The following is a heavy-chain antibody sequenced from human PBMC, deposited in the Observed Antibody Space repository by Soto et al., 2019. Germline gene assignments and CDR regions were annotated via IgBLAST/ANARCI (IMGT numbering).Heavy chain of an antibody. Sequence: PSETLSLTCTVSGGSISSGDYYWSWIRQPPGKGLEWIGYIYYSGSTYYNPSLKSQVNKSVDTSKKQYSLKLSSVTAADTAVYYCARATIVLVPAAMVSHWFDPWGQGTLVTVS. D-gene: IGHD2-2*01. CDR3: ARATIVLVPAAMVSHWFDP. CDR2: IYYSGST. J-gene: IGHJ5*02. CDR1: GGSISSGDYY. V-gene: IGHV4-30-4*01.